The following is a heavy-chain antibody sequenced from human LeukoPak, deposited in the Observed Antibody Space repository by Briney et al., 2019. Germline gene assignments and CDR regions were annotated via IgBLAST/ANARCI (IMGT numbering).Heavy chain of an antibody. J-gene: IGHJ6*02. CDR2: IYYSGST. D-gene: IGHD6-19*01. CDR3: ARLYSGWFPSTYYYYGMDV. V-gene: IGHV4-59*08. Sequence: NTSETLSLTCAVSGGSISSYYWSWIRQPPGKGLEWIGYIYYSGSTNYNPSLKSRVTISVDTSKNQFSLKLSSVTAADTAVYYCARLYSGWFPSTYYYYGMDVWGQGTTVTVSS. CDR1: GGSISSYY.